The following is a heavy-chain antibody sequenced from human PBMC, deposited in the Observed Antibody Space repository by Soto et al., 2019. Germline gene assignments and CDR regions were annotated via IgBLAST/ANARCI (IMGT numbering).Heavy chain of an antibody. CDR1: GYRFTAYY. V-gene: IGHV1-2*06. CDR2: MNLDTGGT. D-gene: IGHD5-18*01. Sequence: QVQLVQSGAEVKKPGASVRVSCEASGYRFTAYYIHWVRQAPGQGLEWMGRMNLDTGGTTYAQKFQGGVTMTRDTSISTAYMELSSLKSDDTAMYYCARDGNFAFLGYSFDFDFWGQGTLVTVSS. J-gene: IGHJ4*02. CDR3: ARDGNFAFLGYSFDFDF.